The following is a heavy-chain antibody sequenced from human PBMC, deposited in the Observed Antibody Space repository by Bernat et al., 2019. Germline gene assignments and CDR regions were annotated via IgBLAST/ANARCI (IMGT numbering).Heavy chain of an antibody. J-gene: IGHJ4*02. V-gene: IGHV3-30*18. D-gene: IGHD3-16*01. CDR2: ISYDGSNK. Sequence: VQLVESGGGLVQPGGSLRLSCGASGFTFSSYGMHWVRQAPGKGLEWVAVISYDGSNKYYADSVKGRFTISRDNSKNTLYLQMNSLRAEDTAVYYCAKDVVYDYVWGSAFDYWGQGTLVTVSS. CDR3: AKDVVYDYVWGSAFDY. CDR1: GFTFSSYG.